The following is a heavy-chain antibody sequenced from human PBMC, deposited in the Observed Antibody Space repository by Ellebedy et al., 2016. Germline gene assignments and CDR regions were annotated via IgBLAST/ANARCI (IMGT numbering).Heavy chain of an antibody. D-gene: IGHD1-26*01. CDR2: ISGNGSTT. Sequence: GESLKISXVASGFAFRNFFMTWVRQAPGGGLEWVSTISGNGSTTYYADSLKGRFTISRDNSKKTLYLQMNSLRADDTAVYYCAKPLYSAFDYWGQGTLVTVSS. V-gene: IGHV3-23*01. CDR3: AKPLYSAFDY. J-gene: IGHJ4*02. CDR1: GFAFRNFF.